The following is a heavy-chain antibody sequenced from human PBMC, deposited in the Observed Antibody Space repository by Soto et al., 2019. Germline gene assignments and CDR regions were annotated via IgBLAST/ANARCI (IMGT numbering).Heavy chain of an antibody. Sequence: GGSLRLSCAASGFTFSSYAMSWVRQAPGKGLEWVSAISGSGGSTYYADSVKGRLTISRDNSKNTLYLQMNSLRAEDTAVYYCSLDIVGGTLGFDYWGQGTLVTVSS. J-gene: IGHJ4*02. D-gene: IGHD1-26*01. CDR2: ISGSGGST. V-gene: IGHV3-23*01. CDR3: SLDIVGGTLGFDY. CDR1: GFTFSSYA.